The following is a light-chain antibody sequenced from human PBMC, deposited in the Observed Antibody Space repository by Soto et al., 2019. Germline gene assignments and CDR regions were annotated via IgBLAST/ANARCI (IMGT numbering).Light chain of an antibody. CDR1: SGDVGRDEL. Sequence: SALTQPASVSGSPGQSITISCTGTSGDVGRDELVSWYQQHPGKAPKLIIYEVTRRPSGVSNRFSGSKSGKTASLTISGLQDEDEADYYCCSYAARRPFPYVFGTGTKVTVL. J-gene: IGLJ1*01. CDR2: EVT. V-gene: IGLV2-23*02. CDR3: CSYAARRPFPYV.